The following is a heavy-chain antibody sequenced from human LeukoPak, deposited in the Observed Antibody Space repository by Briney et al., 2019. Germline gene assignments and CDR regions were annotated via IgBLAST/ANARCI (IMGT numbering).Heavy chain of an antibody. CDR2: INPNSGGT. D-gene: IGHD7-27*01. Sequence: ASVKVSCKASGYTFTGYYMHWVRQAPGQGLEWMGRINPNSGGTNYAQKFRGRVTMTRDTSISTAYMELSRLRSDDTAVYYCATMTKLGIDGSFDYWGQGTLVTVSS. V-gene: IGHV1-2*06. J-gene: IGHJ4*02. CDR1: GYTFTGYY. CDR3: ATMTKLGIDGSFDY.